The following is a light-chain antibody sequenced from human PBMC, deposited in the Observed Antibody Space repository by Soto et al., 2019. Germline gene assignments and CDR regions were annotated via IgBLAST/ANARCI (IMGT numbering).Light chain of an antibody. J-gene: IGLJ3*02. CDR1: RMDVGGYKY. V-gene: IGLV2-14*01. Sequence: QSVLTQPASVSGSPGRSITTSCTGTRMDVGGYKYVCWYQQHPGKAPKLMIYEVTTRPSGVSNRFSGSKSGNTASLPIYALQAEDEADYYCSSYTSNPTLVVFGGGTKLTVL. CDR2: EVT. CDR3: SSYTSNPTLVV.